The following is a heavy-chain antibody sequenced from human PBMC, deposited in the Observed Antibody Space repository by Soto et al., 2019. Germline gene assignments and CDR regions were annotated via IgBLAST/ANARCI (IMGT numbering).Heavy chain of an antibody. CDR3: ARVILTGYSDY. CDR1: GFTFSNYW. J-gene: IGHJ4*02. V-gene: IGHV3-74*01. D-gene: IGHD3-9*01. Sequence: TGGSLRLSCAASGFTFSNYWMHWVRQAPGKGLVWVSRINSDGSSTSYADSVKGRFTISRDNTKNTLYLQMNSLRAEDTAVYYCARVILTGYSDYWGQGTLVTVSS. CDR2: INSDGSST.